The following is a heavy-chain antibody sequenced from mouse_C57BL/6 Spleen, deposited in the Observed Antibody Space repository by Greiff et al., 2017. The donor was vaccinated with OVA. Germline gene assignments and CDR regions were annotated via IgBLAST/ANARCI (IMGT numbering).Heavy chain of an antibody. CDR1: GYTFTTYP. CDR3: ARRDSSGWFAY. D-gene: IGHD3-2*02. Sequence: QVQLQQSGAELVKPGASVKMSCKASGYTFTTYPIEWMKQNHGKSLEWIGNFHPYNDDTKYNEKFQGKAKLTVEKSSSTVYLELSRLTSDDAAVYYCARRDSSGWFAYWGQGTLVTVSA. J-gene: IGHJ3*01. V-gene: IGHV1-47*01. CDR2: FHPYNDDT.